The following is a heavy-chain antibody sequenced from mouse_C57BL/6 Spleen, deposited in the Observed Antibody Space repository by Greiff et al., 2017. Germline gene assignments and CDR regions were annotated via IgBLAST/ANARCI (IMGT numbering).Heavy chain of an antibody. V-gene: IGHV1-81*01. J-gene: IGHJ2*01. CDR2: IYPRSGNT. CDR3: ARPYGSSYDSLDY. Sequence: VKLMESGAELARPGASVKLSCKASGYTFTSYGISWVKQRPGQGLEWIGEIYPRSGNTYYNEKFKGKATLTADKSSSTAYMELRSLTSEDSAVYFCARPYGSSYDSLDYWGQGTTLTVSS. CDR1: GYTFTSYG. D-gene: IGHD1-1*01.